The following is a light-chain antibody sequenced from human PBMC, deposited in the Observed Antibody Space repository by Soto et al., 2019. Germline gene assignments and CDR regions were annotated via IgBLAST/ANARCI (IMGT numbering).Light chain of an antibody. CDR1: RTINTW. CDR3: QQYDGH. Sequence: DIQMTQSPSTLSASVGDRITITCRARRTINTWLAWYQQKPGKAPKLLIYDASTLESGVPSRFSGSGSGTEFTLTISSLHPDDFATYYCQQYDGHFGQGTNVEF. V-gene: IGKV1-5*01. J-gene: IGKJ1*01. CDR2: DAS.